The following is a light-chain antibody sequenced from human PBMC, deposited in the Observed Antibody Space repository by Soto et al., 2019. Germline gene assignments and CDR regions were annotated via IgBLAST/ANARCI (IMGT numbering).Light chain of an antibody. CDR2: GAS. CDR3: QQFGSSGT. CDR1: QSVTNNY. J-gene: IGKJ1*01. Sequence: ENVLTQSPGTLSLSPGENDTLSCRASQSVTNNYLAWYQQKPGQAPRLLIYGASNRATGIPDRFSGSGSGTDFTLTISRLEAEDFAVYYCQQFGSSGTFGQGTKVDIK. V-gene: IGKV3-20*01.